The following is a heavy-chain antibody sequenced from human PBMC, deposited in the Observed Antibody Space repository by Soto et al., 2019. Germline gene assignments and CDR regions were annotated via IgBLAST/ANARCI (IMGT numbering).Heavy chain of an antibody. Sequence: QVHLVQSGAEVKKPGASVKVSCKASGYTFTSYGITWVRQATGQGLEWMGWISAHNGNTDYAQKLQGRVIVTRDTSPSTAYMELRSLISDDTAVYYCARGRYGAYWGQGALVTVSS. V-gene: IGHV1-18*01. CDR2: ISAHNGNT. CDR1: GYTFTSYG. CDR3: ARGRYGAY. D-gene: IGHD3-10*01. J-gene: IGHJ4*02.